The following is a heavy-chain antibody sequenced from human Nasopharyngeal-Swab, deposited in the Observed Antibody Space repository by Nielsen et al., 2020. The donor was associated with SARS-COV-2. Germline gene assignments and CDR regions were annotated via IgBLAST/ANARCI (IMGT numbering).Heavy chain of an antibody. CDR2: FDPEDGET. D-gene: IGHD3-22*01. J-gene: IGHJ4*02. Sequence: ASVKVSCKVSGYTLTKLSMHWVRQAPGKGLEWMGGFDPEDGETIYAQKFQGRVTMTEDTSTDTAYMELSSLRSEDTAVYYCATDRGGYYDSSGYYFLDYWGQGTLVTVSS. CDR3: ATDRGGYYDSSGYYFLDY. V-gene: IGHV1-24*01. CDR1: GYTLTKLS.